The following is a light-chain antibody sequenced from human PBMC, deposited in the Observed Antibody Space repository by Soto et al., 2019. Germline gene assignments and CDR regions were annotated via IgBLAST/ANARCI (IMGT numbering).Light chain of an antibody. CDR1: SSDVATYNL. CDR3: CSYAGYVV. V-gene: IGLV2-23*02. CDR2: DVT. J-gene: IGLJ2*01. Sequence: QSALTQPASVSGSPGQSITISCTGTSSDVATYNLVSWYQQSPGRAPRLIIFDVTQRPSGVSNRFSGSKSGDTAFLTISGLQAEDEADYYCCSYAGYVVFGGGTKVTVL.